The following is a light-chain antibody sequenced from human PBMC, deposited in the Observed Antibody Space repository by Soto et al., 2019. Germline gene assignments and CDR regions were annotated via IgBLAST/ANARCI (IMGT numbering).Light chain of an antibody. Sequence: DIQMTQSPSSVSASVGDRVTITCRASQGLSSWLAWYQPKPGKAPKLLTYAASRLQTGVPSRFSRRGSGTDVTLTISSLQPADFATYYCQQSNSFPLTFGGGTKVEIK. V-gene: IGKV1-12*01. CDR2: AAS. CDR3: QQSNSFPLT. J-gene: IGKJ4*01. CDR1: QGLSSW.